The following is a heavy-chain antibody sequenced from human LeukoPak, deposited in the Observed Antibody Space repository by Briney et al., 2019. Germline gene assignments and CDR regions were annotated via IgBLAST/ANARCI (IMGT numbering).Heavy chain of an antibody. D-gene: IGHD5-12*01. CDR2: INPNSGGT. Sequence: ASVKVSCKASEYTFTGYYIHWVRQAPGQGLEWMGWINPNSGGTKYAQKFQHRVTMTRDTSISTAYMELSRLRSDDTAVYYCALEGYDFPIDYWGQGTLVIVSS. CDR1: EYTFTGYY. CDR3: ALEGYDFPIDY. J-gene: IGHJ4*02. V-gene: IGHV1-2*02.